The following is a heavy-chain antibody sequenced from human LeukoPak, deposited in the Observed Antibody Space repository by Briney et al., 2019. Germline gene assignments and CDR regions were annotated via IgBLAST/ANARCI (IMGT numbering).Heavy chain of an antibody. CDR3: ARRGSWGEPRPFDY. V-gene: IGHV4-39*07. CDR2: GDYSGGT. CDR1: GDSFTSVTDY. D-gene: IGHD3-16*01. Sequence: PSETLSLTCTVSGDSFTSVTDYWAWIRQPPGKGLEWIASGDYSGGTYYNPSLESRVAISADMSKNQISLKLTSVTGADTAVYYCARRGSWGEPRPFDYWGQGSLVTVSS. J-gene: IGHJ4*02.